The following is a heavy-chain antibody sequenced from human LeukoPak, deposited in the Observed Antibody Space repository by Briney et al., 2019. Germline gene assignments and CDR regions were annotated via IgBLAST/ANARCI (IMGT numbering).Heavy chain of an antibody. CDR2: INDSGST. CDR3: ARRGPNSSKYYVWLDP. J-gene: IGHJ5*02. D-gene: IGHD3-10*02. V-gene: IGHV4-34*01. CDR1: GGSFSGYY. Sequence: SETLSLTCSVCGGSFSGYYWSWIRQPPGKGLEWIGEINDSGSTNYNPSLKSRVTILVDTSKNQFSLKLSSVTAADTAVFYCARRGPNSSKYYVWLDPWGQGTLVTVSS.